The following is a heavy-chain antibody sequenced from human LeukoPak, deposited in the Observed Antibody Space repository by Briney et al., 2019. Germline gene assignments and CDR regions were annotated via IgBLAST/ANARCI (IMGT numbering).Heavy chain of an antibody. Sequence: GESLRLSCVASGLTFSDTNLAWIRQAPGKGLEWISYIRRVPTDLYYPDSVKGRFTITRDNAKNSLYLQMNSLRAEDTANYYCARRARDFGDSHAFDVWGQGTMVTVSS. V-gene: IGHV3-11*01. CDR2: IRRVPTDL. D-gene: IGHD4-17*01. CDR3: ARRARDFGDSHAFDV. J-gene: IGHJ3*01. CDR1: GLTFSDTN.